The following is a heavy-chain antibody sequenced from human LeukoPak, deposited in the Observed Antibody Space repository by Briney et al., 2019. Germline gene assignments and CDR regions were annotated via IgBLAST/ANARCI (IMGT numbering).Heavy chain of an antibody. CDR1: GGSIRSSSYY. J-gene: IGHJ3*02. Sequence: SETLSLTCTVSGGSIRSSSYYWGWIRQPPGKGLEWIGNIYYSGSTYYNPSLKSRVTISVDKSKNQFSLKLSSVTAADTAVYYCAREVGAAAGTDAFDIWGQGTMVTVSS. CDR3: AREVGAAAGTDAFDI. CDR2: IYYSGST. D-gene: IGHD6-13*01. V-gene: IGHV4-39*07.